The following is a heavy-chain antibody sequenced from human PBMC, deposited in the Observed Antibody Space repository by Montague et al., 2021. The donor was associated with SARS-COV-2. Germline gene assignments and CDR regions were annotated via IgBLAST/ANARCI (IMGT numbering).Heavy chain of an antibody. CDR2: INHRGST. CDR3: ARGRQHINMVVVVVTGGEYYFDF. CDR1: SGSISTYY. V-gene: IGHV4-34*01. J-gene: IGHJ4*02. D-gene: IGHD3-22*01. Sequence: SETLSLTCTVSSGSISTYYWAWIRQPPGKGLEWIGEINHRGSTNYNPSLKSRVTISVDTSKNQFSLKMTSVTAADTAVYYCARGRQHINMVVVVVTGGEYYFDFWGQGTLVAVSS.